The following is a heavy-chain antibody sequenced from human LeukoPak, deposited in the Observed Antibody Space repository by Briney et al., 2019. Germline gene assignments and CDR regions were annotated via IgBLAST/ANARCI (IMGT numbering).Heavy chain of an antibody. CDR3: AKGKGSSSSSIDW. J-gene: IGHJ4*02. CDR2: ISDSGGST. Sequence: GGSLRLSCAASGFTFNTYAMKWVRQAPGKGLEWVSAISDSGGSTYYADSVKGRFTISRDNSKNTLYLQIRRLRAEDTAVYYCAKGKGSSSSSIDWWGQGTLVTVSS. V-gene: IGHV3-23*01. CDR1: GFTFNTYA. D-gene: IGHD2-15*01.